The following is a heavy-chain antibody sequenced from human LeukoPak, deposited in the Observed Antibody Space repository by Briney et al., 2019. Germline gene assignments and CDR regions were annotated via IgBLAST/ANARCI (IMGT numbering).Heavy chain of an antibody. CDR1: GFTFDDYS. CDR3: ARDLAVTKYYYYGMDV. Sequence: GGSLRLSCAASGFTFDDYSMNWVRQAPGKGLEWVSFISSSSTMYYADSVKGRFTISRDNAKNSVYVQMNSLRAEDTAVYYCARDLAVTKYYYYGMDVWGQGTTVTVSS. D-gene: IGHD4-17*01. J-gene: IGHJ6*02. V-gene: IGHV3-69-1*01. CDR2: ISSSSTM.